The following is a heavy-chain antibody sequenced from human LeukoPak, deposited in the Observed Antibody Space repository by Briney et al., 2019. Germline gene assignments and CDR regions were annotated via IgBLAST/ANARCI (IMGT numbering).Heavy chain of an antibody. CDR1: GGSFGGYY. CDR3: ATSGGSGRLYDY. D-gene: IGHD2-15*01. V-gene: IGHV4-34*01. CDR2: INHSGST. J-gene: IGHJ4*02. Sequence: SETLSLTCAVYGGSFGGYYWSWIRQPPGKGLEWIGEINHSGSTNYNPSLKSRVTISVDTSKNQFSLKLSSVTAADTAVYYCATSGGSGRLYDYWGQGTLVTVSS.